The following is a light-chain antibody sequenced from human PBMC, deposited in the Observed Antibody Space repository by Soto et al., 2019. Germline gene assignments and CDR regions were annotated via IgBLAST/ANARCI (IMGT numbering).Light chain of an antibody. CDR3: CSYAGLYSWV. CDR1: SSDVGIWNY. J-gene: IGLJ3*02. Sequence: SALTQPRSVSGSPGQSVTISCTGTSSDVGIWNYVSWYQQYPGQAPKLIIYDINKRPSGVTDRFTGSKSGNTASLTISGLQVEDDADYYCCSYAGLYSWVFGGGTKLTV. V-gene: IGLV2-11*01. CDR2: DIN.